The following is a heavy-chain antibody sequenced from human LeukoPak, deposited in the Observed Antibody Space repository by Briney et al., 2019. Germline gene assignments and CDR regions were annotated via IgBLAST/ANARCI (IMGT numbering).Heavy chain of an antibody. V-gene: IGHV4-59*01. CDR1: GGSIGSYH. CDR2: VHYTWNT. J-gene: IGHJ6*02. Sequence: SETLSLTCSVSGGSIGSYHWSWIRQPPGKGLEGIGHVHYTWNTKYNPSLTGRVSISLDRYKNQFSLGLSYLTAADTAVYYCARVASKGGMDVWGQGTT. CDR3: ARVASKGGMDV. D-gene: IGHD5/OR15-5a*01.